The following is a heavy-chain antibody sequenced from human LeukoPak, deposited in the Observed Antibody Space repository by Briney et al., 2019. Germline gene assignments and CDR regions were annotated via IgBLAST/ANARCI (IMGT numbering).Heavy chain of an antibody. CDR3: AIDVRTLYSGSYYSDY. CDR2: IKQDGSEK. D-gene: IGHD1-26*01. V-gene: IGHV3-7*01. CDR1: GFTFSSYW. Sequence: GGSLRLSCAASGFTFSSYWMSWVRQAPGKGLEWVANIKQDGSEKYYVDSVKGRFTISRDNAKNSLYLQMNSLRAEDTAVYYCAIDVRTLYSGSYYSDYWGQGTLVTVSS. J-gene: IGHJ4*02.